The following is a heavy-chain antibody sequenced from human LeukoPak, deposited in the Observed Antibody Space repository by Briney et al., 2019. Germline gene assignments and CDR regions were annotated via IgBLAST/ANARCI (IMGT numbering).Heavy chain of an antibody. V-gene: IGHV3-15*01. Sequence: PGGSLRVSCAASGYTFSNAWMSWVRQAPGKGLEWVGRIKSKTDGGTTDYAAPVKGRFTISRDDSKNTLYLQMNSLKTEDTAVYYCTTVFPSGSDTFDAFDIWGQGTMVTVSS. CDR2: IKSKTDGGTT. CDR1: GYTFSNAW. J-gene: IGHJ3*02. CDR3: TTVFPSGSDTFDAFDI. D-gene: IGHD3-10*01.